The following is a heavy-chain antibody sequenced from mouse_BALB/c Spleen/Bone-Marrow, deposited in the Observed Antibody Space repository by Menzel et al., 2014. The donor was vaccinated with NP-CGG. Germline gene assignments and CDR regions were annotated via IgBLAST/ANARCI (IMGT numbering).Heavy chain of an antibody. CDR1: GFTFSSYG. V-gene: IGHV5-6-3*01. D-gene: IGHD2-4*01. Sequence: VQLKQSGGGLVQPGGSLKLSCAASGFTFSSYGMSWVRQTPDKRLEFVATINTNGGDTYYPDGVKGRFTISRDNAKNTLYLQMSSLKSEDTAMYYCARGDDYVSWFAYWGQGTLVTVSA. J-gene: IGHJ3*01. CDR2: INTNGGDT. CDR3: ARGDDYVSWFAY.